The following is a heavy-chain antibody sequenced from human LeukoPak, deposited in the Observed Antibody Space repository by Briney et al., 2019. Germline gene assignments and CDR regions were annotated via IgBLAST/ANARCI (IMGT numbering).Heavy chain of an antibody. CDR3: AREAAYYYGSGSSLPNDY. V-gene: IGHV1-18*01. Sequence: GASVKVSCKASGYTFTSYGISWVRQAPGQGLEWMGWISAYNGNTNYAQKLQGRVTMTTDTSTSTAYMELRSLRSDDTAVYYCAREAAYYYGSGSSLPNDYWGQGTLVTVSS. CDR2: ISAYNGNT. CDR1: GYTFTSYG. J-gene: IGHJ4*02. D-gene: IGHD3-10*01.